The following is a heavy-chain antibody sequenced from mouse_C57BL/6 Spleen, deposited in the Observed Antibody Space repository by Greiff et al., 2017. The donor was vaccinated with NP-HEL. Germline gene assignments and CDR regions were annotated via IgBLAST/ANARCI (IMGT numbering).Heavy chain of an antibody. CDR3: ARKEGVNYYGSSGALAMDY. Sequence: VQLQQSGPELVKPGASVKMSCKASGYTFTDYNMHWVKQSHGKSLEWIGYINPNNGGTSYNQKFKGKPTLTVNKSSSTAYMELRSLTSEDSAVYYCARKEGVNYYGSSGALAMDYWGQGTSVTVSS. D-gene: IGHD1-1*01. V-gene: IGHV1-22*01. CDR2: INPNNGGT. J-gene: IGHJ4*01. CDR1: GYTFTDYN.